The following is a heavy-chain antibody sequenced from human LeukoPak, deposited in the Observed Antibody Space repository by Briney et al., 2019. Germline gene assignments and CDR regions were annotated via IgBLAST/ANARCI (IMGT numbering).Heavy chain of an antibody. D-gene: IGHD1-26*01. Sequence: SETLSLTCSVSGVSISDYHWIWIRQPPAKGLEWMGYFSYSGSTRYNPSLKSRVTMSVDTSKNQFSLRLISVAAADTAVYYCARMYSVTSYYFDFWGQGTLVTVSS. CDR2: FSYSGST. J-gene: IGHJ4*02. CDR1: GVSISDYH. V-gene: IGHV4-59*01. CDR3: ARMYSVTSYYFDF.